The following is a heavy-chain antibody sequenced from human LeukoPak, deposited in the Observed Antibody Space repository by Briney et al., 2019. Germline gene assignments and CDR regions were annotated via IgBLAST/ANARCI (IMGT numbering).Heavy chain of an antibody. CDR2: IKSKTDGGTT. V-gene: IGHV3-15*01. Sequence: GQSLRLSCAASGFSFSNAWMSWVRQPQGKGLGWVGHIKSKTDGGTTDYAAPVKGRFTISRDDSKNTLYLQMNSLKTEDTAVYYCTTHPRGAIRYWGQGTLVTVSS. CDR3: TTHPRGAIRY. D-gene: IGHD2-21*01. CDR1: GFSFSNAW. J-gene: IGHJ4*02.